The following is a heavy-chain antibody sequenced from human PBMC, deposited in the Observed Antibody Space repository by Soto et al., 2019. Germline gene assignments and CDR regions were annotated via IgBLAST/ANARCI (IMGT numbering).Heavy chain of an antibody. Sequence: PSETLSLTCTVSGGSISSSSYYWGWIRQPPGKGLEWIGSIYYSGSTYYNPSLKSRVTISVDTSKNQFSLKLSSVTAADTAVYYCARLQGLVGSYYYYGMDVWGQGTTVTVSS. J-gene: IGHJ6*02. CDR3: ARLQGLVGSYYYYGMDV. D-gene: IGHD3-9*01. V-gene: IGHV4-39*01. CDR1: GGSISSSSYY. CDR2: IYYSGST.